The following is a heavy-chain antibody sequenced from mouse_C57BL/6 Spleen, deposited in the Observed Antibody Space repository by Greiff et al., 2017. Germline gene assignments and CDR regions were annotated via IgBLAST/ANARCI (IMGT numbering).Heavy chain of an antibody. Sequence: EVKLVESGGGLVQPGGSLKLSCAASGFTFSDYYMYWVRQTPEKRLEWVAYISNGGGSTYYPDTVKGRFTISRDNAKNTLYLQMSRLKSEDTAMYYCARGTTVVARYYAMDYWGQGTSVTVSS. CDR2: ISNGGGST. CDR1: GFTFSDYY. V-gene: IGHV5-12*01. D-gene: IGHD1-1*01. J-gene: IGHJ4*01. CDR3: ARGTTVVARYYAMDY.